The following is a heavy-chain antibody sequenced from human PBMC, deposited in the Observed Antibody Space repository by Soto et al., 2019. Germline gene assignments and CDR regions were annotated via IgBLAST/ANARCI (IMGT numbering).Heavy chain of an antibody. J-gene: IGHJ4*02. CDR3: AKARLLRFLEWLLFDY. Sequence: GGSLRLSCAASGFTFSSYAMSWVRQAPGKGLEWVSAISGSGGSTYYADSVKGRFTISRDNSKNTLYLQMNSLRAEDTAVYYCAKARLLRFLEWLLFDYWGQGTLVTVSS. V-gene: IGHV3-23*01. CDR2: ISGSGGST. CDR1: GFTFSSYA. D-gene: IGHD3-3*01.